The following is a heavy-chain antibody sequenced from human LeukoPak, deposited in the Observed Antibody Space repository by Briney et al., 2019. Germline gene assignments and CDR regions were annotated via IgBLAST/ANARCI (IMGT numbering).Heavy chain of an antibody. D-gene: IGHD6-19*01. CDR2: IYYSGST. CDR1: GSSIGNYY. Sequence: SGTLSLTCTVSGSSIGNYYWSWIRQPPGEGLEWIGYIYYSGSTNYNPSLESRVTISVDTSKNQFSLKLRSVTAADTAVYYCARLGSSGYYSFDYWGQGTLVTVSS. J-gene: IGHJ4*02. CDR3: ARLGSSGYYSFDY. V-gene: IGHV4-59*08.